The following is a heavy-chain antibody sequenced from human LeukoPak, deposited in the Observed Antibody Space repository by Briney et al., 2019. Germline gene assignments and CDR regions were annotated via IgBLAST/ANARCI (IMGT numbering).Heavy chain of an antibody. Sequence: GGSLRLSCAASGFTFSGSAMHWVRQASGKGLEWLGRIRSKADSYTTAYAASVKGWFTVSRDDSKNTAYLQMNSLKTEDTAVYYCRAAADLNDYWGQGTLVTVSS. D-gene: IGHD6-13*01. CDR1: GFTFSGSA. J-gene: IGHJ4*02. CDR2: IRSKADSYTT. V-gene: IGHV3-73*01. CDR3: RAAADLNDY.